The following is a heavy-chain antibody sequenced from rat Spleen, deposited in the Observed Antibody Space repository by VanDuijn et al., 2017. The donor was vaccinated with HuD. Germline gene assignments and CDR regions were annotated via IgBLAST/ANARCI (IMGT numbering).Heavy chain of an antibody. J-gene: IGHJ2*01. CDR3: AKVTYYGDYYFDY. V-gene: IGHV5-17*01. CDR1: GFTFSDYA. Sequence: EVQLVESGGGLVQPGNSLKLSCAASGFTFSDYAMAWVRQSPKKGLEWVATIIYDGSSTYYRDSVKGRFTISRDNAKSTLYLQMESLRSEDTATYYCAKVTYYGDYYFDYWGQGVMVTVSS. D-gene: IGHD1-9*01. CDR2: IIYDGSST.